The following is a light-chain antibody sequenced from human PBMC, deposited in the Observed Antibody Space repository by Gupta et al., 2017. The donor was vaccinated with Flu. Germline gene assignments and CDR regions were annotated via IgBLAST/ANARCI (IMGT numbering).Light chain of an antibody. J-gene: IGLJ2*01. V-gene: IGLV2-23*01. CDR1: SIDIASYNL. CDR3: CSYAGRSSVV. Sequence: QSALTQPASVSGSPGQSITISCTATSIDIASYNLVSWYQHHPGKAPKLVIYEDSKWPSGVSSRFSGSKSGNTASLTISGLQAEDEADYYCCSYAGRSSVVFGGGTKLTVL. CDR2: EDS.